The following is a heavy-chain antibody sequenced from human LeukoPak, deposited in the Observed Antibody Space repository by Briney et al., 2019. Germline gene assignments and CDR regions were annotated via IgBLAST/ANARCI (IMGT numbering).Heavy chain of an antibody. J-gene: IGHJ4*02. CDR3: ARDLATDIVATMALGY. Sequence: GGSLRLSCAASGFTFSSYWMVWVRQAPGKGVEWVPSISSSSSYIYYADSVKGRFTISRDNAKNSLYLQMNSLRAEDTAVYYCARDLATDIVATMALGYWGQGTLVTVSS. D-gene: IGHD5-12*01. CDR2: ISSSSSYI. CDR1: GFTFSSYW. V-gene: IGHV3-21*01.